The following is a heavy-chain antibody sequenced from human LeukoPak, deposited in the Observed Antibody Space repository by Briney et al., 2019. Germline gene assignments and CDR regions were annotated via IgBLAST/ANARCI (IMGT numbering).Heavy chain of an antibody. D-gene: IGHD6-19*01. Sequence: SETLSLTCTVSGGSISSSSYYWSWIRQPPGKGLEWIGEINHSGSTNYNPSLKSRVTISVDTSKNQFSLKLSSVTAADTAVYYCARHIAVAGTDYWGQGTLVTVSS. CDR2: INHSGST. J-gene: IGHJ4*02. CDR3: ARHIAVAGTDY. CDR1: GGSISSSSYY. V-gene: IGHV4-39*01.